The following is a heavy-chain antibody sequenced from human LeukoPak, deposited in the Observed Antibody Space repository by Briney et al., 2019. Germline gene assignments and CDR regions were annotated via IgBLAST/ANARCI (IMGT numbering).Heavy chain of an antibody. Sequence: PGGSLRLSCAASGFTLSSYSMNWVRQAPGKGLEWVSYISSRSSYIYYADSVKGRFTISRDNAKNSLYLQMNSLRAEDTAVYYCARSGSNWSCDSWGQGTLVTVSS. CDR2: ISSRSSYI. CDR3: ARSGSNWSCDS. CDR1: GFTLSSYS. V-gene: IGHV3-21*01. D-gene: IGHD6-13*01. J-gene: IGHJ4*02.